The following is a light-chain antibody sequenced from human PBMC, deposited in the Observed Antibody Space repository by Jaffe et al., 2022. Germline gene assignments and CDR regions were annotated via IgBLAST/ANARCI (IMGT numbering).Light chain of an antibody. J-gene: IGKJ1*01. V-gene: IGKV1-5*03. CDR3: QQYNSYSET. Sequence: DILMTQSPSTLSASVGDRVTITCRASQSISSWLAWYQQKPGKAPKLLIYKASSLESGVPSRFSGSGSGTEFTLTISSLQPDDFATYFCQQYNSYSETFGQGTKVEIK. CDR2: KAS. CDR1: QSISSW.